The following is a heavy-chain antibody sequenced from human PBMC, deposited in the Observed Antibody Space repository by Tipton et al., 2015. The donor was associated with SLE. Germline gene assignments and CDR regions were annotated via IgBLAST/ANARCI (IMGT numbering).Heavy chain of an antibody. J-gene: IGHJ6*03. CDR1: GGSISSGDYY. Sequence: TLSLTCTVSGGSISSGDYYWTWIRQHPGKGLEWIGYIHNSGDTYYNPSLQSRLTISLDTSRNLFSLNLRSVTAADTAVYYCATEGSGWSHYMDVWGKGTTVTVSS. CDR2: IHNSGDT. CDR3: ATEGSGWSHYMDV. V-gene: IGHV4-31*03. D-gene: IGHD6-19*01.